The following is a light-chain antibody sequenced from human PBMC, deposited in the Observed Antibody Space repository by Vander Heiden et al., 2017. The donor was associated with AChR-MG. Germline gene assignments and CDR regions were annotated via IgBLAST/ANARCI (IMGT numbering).Light chain of an antibody. J-gene: IGKJ4*01. CDR1: QSVTSDN. CDR2: GAF. Sequence: EIVLTQSPGTLPLSPGERATLSCRASQSVTSDNLAWYQRKPGQAPSLLIYGAFNRAAGIPEKFSASGSGTDFTLTISRLEPEDVAMYYCQQYGRSPTTFGGGTKVEIK. CDR3: QQYGRSPTT. V-gene: IGKV3-20*01.